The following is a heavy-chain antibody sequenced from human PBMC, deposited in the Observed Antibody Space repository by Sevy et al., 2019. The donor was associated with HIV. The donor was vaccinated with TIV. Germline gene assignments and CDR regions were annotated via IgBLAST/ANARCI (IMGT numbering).Heavy chain of an antibody. D-gene: IGHD2-8*01. J-gene: IGHJ4*02. V-gene: IGHV3-23*01. CDR2: LSFRCGER. CDR1: GFTSSKYS. Sequence: GGSLRLSCAASGFTSSKYSMSWVRQPPGKGLEWVSTLSFRCGERKYADSVKGRFTISRDNSKSSVYLQMNNLRPEDTAVYYCAREGCTKPHDYWGQGTLVSVSS. CDR3: AREGCTKPHDY.